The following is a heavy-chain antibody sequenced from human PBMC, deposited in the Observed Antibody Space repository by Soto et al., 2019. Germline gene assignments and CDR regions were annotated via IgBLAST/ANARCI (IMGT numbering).Heavy chain of an antibody. CDR3: TSVTYYDVWRAPGFDP. D-gene: IGHD3-3*01. CDR1: GFTFSNAW. J-gene: IGHJ5*02. Sequence: PGGSLGLACAASGFTFSNAWMSWVRQAPGKGLEWVGRIKSKTDGGTTDYAAPVKGRFTISRDDSKNTLYLQMNSLKTEDTAVYYCTSVTYYDVWRAPGFDPWGQGTLVTVSS. CDR2: IKSKTDGGTT. V-gene: IGHV3-15*01.